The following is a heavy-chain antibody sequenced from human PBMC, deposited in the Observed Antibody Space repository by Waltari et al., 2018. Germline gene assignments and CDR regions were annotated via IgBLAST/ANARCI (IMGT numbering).Heavy chain of an antibody. J-gene: IGHJ4*02. CDR3: ARAQYNWNGRLGY. CDR2: MNPNSGNT. V-gene: IGHV1-8*01. CDR1: GYTFTSYD. Sequence: VQLVQSGAEVKKPGASVKVSCQASGYTFTSYDITWVRQATGQGLEWMGWMNPNSGNTGYAQKFQGRVTMTRNTSISTAYMELSSLRSEDTAVYYCARAQYNWNGRLGYWGQGTLVTVSS. D-gene: IGHD1-20*01.